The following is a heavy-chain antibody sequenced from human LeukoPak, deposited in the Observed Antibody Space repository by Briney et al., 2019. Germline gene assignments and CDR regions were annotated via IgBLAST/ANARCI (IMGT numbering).Heavy chain of an antibody. CDR1: GGTFSSYA. CDR3: ARDRIVVVVAATPWFDP. CDR2: IIPILGIA. V-gene: IGHV1-69*04. D-gene: IGHD2-15*01. Sequence: GASVKVSCKSSGGTFSSYAISWVRQAPGQGLEWMGRIIPILGIANYAQKFQGRVTITADKFTSTAYMELSSLRSEDTAVYYCARDRIVVVVAATPWFDPWGQGTLVTVSS. J-gene: IGHJ5*02.